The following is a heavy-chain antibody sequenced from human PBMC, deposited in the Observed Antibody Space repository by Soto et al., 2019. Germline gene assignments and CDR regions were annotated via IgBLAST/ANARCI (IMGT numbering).Heavy chain of an antibody. Sequence: PGGSLRLSCAASGFTFSSYSMNWVRQAPGKGLEWVSSISSSSSYIYYADSVKGRFTISRDNAKNSLYLQMNSLRAEDTAVYYCASIPYDHTAMANDYWGQGTLVTVSS. J-gene: IGHJ4*02. D-gene: IGHD5-18*01. CDR1: GFTFSSYS. CDR3: ASIPYDHTAMANDY. CDR2: ISSSSSYI. V-gene: IGHV3-21*01.